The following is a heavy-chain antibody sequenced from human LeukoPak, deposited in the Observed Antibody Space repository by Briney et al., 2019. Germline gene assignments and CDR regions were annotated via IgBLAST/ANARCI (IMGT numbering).Heavy chain of an antibody. CDR2: ISAYNGNT. CDR1: GYTFTSYG. CDR3: ARNEHGYSGYDWSLGDY. V-gene: IGHV1-18*01. Sequence: ASVKVSCKASGYTFTSYGISWVRQAPGQGLEWMGWISAYNGNTNYAQKLQGRVTMTTDTSTSTAYMELRSLRSDDTAVYYCARNEHGYSGYDWSLGDYWGQGTLVTVSS. D-gene: IGHD5-12*01. J-gene: IGHJ4*02.